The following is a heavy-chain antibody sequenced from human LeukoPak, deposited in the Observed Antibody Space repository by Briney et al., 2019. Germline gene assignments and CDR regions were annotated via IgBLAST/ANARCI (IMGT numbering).Heavy chain of an antibody. D-gene: IGHD2-15*01. CDR3: ARGGGYYYYGMDV. J-gene: IGHJ6*02. CDR1: GGSISSYH. V-gene: IGHV4-59*01. Sequence: SETLSLTCTVSGGSISSYHWGWIRQPPGKGLEWIGYIYYSGSTNYNPSLKSRVTISVDTSKNQFSLKLSSVTAADTAVYCCARGGGYYYYGMDVWGQGTTVTVSS. CDR2: IYYSGST.